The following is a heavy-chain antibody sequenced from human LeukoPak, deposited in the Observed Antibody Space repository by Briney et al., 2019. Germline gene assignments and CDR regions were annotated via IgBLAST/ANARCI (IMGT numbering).Heavy chain of an antibody. CDR3: ARENIPAARFYYYYYMDV. V-gene: IGHV1-2*02. CDR1: GYTFTSYY. D-gene: IGHD2-2*01. CDR2: INPNSGGT. Sequence: ASVKVSCKASGYTFTSYYMHWVRQAPGQGREWRGWINPNSGGTNYAQKFQGRVTMTRDTSISTAYMELSRLRSDDTAVYYCARENIPAARFYYYYYMDVWGKGTTVTVSS. J-gene: IGHJ6*03.